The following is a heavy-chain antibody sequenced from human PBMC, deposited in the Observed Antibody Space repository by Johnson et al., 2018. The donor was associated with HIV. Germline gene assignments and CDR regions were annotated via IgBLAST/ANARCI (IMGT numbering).Heavy chain of an antibody. J-gene: IGHJ3*02. CDR3: SRVRGYSSSSSNAFDS. D-gene: IGHD6-6*01. Sequence: MLLVESGGGLVKPGGSLRLSCAASGFTFSNAWMSWVRQAPGKGLEWVGCIRSTDYGGTKEYAASVNGRFTISRDASKSIAYLQMKRRRSEETAVYYCSRVRGYSSSSSNAFDSWGHGTMVTVSS. V-gene: IGHV3-71*02. CDR1: GFTFSNAW. CDR2: IRSTDYGGTK.